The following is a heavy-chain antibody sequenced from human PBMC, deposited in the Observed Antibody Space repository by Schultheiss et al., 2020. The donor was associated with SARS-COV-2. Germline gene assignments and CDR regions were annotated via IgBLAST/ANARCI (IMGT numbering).Heavy chain of an antibody. CDR3: ASLDIVVVPAAIESYYYMDV. CDR1: GFTFSSYS. Sequence: GESLKISCAASGFTFSSYSMNWVRQAPGKGLEWVSSISSSSSYIYYADSVKGRFTISRDNAKNSLYLQMNSLRAEDTAVYYCASLDIVVVPAAIESYYYMDVWGKGTTVTVSS. J-gene: IGHJ6*03. CDR2: ISSSSSYI. V-gene: IGHV3-21*01. D-gene: IGHD2-2*02.